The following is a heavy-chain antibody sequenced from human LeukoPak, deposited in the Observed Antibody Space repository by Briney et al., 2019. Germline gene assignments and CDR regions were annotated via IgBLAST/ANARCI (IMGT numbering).Heavy chain of an antibody. J-gene: IGHJ4*02. D-gene: IGHD3-22*01. V-gene: IGHV3-33*01. Sequence: PGRSLRLSCAASGFTFSRHGMHWVRQAPGKGLEWLALIWYDGTNKYYADSVKGRFTISRDNSKNTVYLQMNGLRAEDTAVYYCARDHYYYDSSGYFYDLWGQGTLVTVSS. CDR1: GFTFSRHG. CDR2: IWYDGTNK. CDR3: ARDHYYYDSSGYFYDL.